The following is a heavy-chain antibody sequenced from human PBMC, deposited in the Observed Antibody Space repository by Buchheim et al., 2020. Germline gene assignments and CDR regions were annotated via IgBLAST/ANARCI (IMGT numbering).Heavy chain of an antibody. CDR1: GGSISSGDYY. CDR2: IYYSGST. CDR3: ARERGRWFGEYFDY. J-gene: IGHJ4*02. D-gene: IGHD3-10*01. Sequence: QVQLQESGPGLVKPSQTLSLTCTVSGGSISSGDYYWSWIRQPPGKGLEWIGYIYYSGSTYYNPSLKSRITIPVDNFKNHFSLKLSSVTAADTAVYYCARERGRWFGEYFDYWGQGTL. V-gene: IGHV4-30-4*01.